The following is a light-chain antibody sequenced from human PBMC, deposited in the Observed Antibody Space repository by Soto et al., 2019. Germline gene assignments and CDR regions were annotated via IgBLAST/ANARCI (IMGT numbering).Light chain of an antibody. J-gene: IGLJ2*01. CDR2: EVS. CDR3: SSYRSNSTLV. V-gene: IGLV2-18*02. CDR1: SSDIGSYDR. Sequence: QSALTQPPSVSGSPGQSVTISCSGTSSDIGSYDRVSWYQQPPDTAPKLMIYEVSNRPSGVPDRFSGSKSGNTASLTISGLQAEDVADYYCSSYRSNSTLVFGGGTMVTVL.